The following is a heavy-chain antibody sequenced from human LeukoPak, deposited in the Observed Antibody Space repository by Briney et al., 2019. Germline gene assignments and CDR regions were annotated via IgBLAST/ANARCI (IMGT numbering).Heavy chain of an antibody. J-gene: IGHJ4*02. CDR3: ARNFDQPSGN. Sequence: GGSLRLSCAASGFTFSIYWMHWVRQAPGKGLGWVSRINSDGTSTGYADSVRGRFTISRDNAENTLYLQMNSLGAEDTAVYYCARNFDQPSGNWGKETLVTVSS. CDR2: INSDGTST. V-gene: IGHV3-74*01. D-gene: IGHD3-9*01. CDR1: GFTFSIYW.